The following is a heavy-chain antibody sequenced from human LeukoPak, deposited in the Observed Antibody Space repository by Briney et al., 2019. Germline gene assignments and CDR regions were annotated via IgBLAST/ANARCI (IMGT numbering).Heavy chain of an antibody. D-gene: IGHD2-2*01. Sequence: SETLSLTCTVSGGSISSYYWSWIRQPPGKGLEWIGYIYYSGSTNYNPSLKSRVTISVDMSKNQFSLKLSSVTAADTAVYYCARFRGRYQLLDYWGQGTLVTVSS. CDR2: IYYSGST. CDR1: GGSISSYY. V-gene: IGHV4-59*12. CDR3: ARFRGRYQLLDY. J-gene: IGHJ4*02.